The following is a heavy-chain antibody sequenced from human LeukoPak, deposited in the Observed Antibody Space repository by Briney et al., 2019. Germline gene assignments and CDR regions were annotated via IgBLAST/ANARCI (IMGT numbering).Heavy chain of an antibody. CDR1: GVAVTSHY. CDR2: IYSAGST. V-gene: IGHV3-53*01. CDR3: ARDTVTTFRFRDYYYYGMDV. D-gene: IGHD4-17*01. Sequence: GGSLRLSCAVSGVAVTSHYISWVRQAPGKGLEWVSAIYSAGSTYYADSVKGRFTISRDNSKNTLYLQMNSLRAEDTAVYYCARDTVTTFRFRDYYYYGMDVWGQGTTVTVSS. J-gene: IGHJ6*02.